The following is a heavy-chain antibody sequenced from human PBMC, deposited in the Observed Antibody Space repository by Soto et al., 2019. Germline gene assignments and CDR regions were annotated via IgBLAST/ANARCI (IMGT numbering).Heavy chain of an antibody. CDR3: VRQGIGRLHGLLDV. Sequence: QVQLQESGPGLVKPSETLSLTCTVPGGPTSGYNWSWIRQPPGKRLECIGYIYHTGSTSYNPSLGGRLTLSMDTSTKQFALKRRSVTAADTAVYYCVRQGIGRLHGLLDVWGQGTTVTVSS. D-gene: IGHD6-25*01. V-gene: IGHV4-59*08. CDR1: GGPTSGYN. J-gene: IGHJ6*02. CDR2: IYHTGST.